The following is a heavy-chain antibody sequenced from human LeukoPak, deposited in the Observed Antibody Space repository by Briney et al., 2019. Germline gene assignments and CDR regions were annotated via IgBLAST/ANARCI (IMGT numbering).Heavy chain of an antibody. CDR2: ISTSGDRA. V-gene: IGHV3-23*01. D-gene: IGHD1-26*01. J-gene: IGHJ4*02. Sequence: GGSLRLSCAASGFTFSTNAMTWVRQAPGKGLEWVSGISTSGDRAYYADSVKGWFTISRDNSKNTLYLQMNSLRAEDTAEYYCARSAVGTSCCTAVDYWGQGTLVTVSS. CDR3: ARSAVGTSCCTAVDY. CDR1: GFTFSTNA.